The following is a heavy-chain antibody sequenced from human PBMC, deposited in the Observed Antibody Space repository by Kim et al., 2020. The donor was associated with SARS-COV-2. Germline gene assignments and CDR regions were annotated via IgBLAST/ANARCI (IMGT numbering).Heavy chain of an antibody. CDR2: IIPIFGTA. V-gene: IGHV1-69*13. Sequence: SVKVSCKASGGTFSSYAISWVRQAPGQGLEWMGGIIPIFGTANYAQKFQGRVTITADESTSTAYMELSSLRSEDTAVYYCARGIAARGGHFDYWGQGTLVTVSS. CDR3: ARGIAARGGHFDY. J-gene: IGHJ4*02. D-gene: IGHD6-6*01. CDR1: GGTFSSYA.